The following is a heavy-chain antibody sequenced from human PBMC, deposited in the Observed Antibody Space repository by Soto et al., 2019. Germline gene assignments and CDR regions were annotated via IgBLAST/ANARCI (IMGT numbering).Heavy chain of an antibody. V-gene: IGHV3-33*01. D-gene: IGHD3-22*01. J-gene: IGHJ4*02. CDR2: IWNDGSNE. CDR3: ARDQTDSGGYSEY. CDR1: GFTFITYG. Sequence: PWGSLRLSCEASGFTFITYGIHFIRHSPFKWLEWLAIIWNDGSNEYYADSVKGRFTISRDNSKNTLYLQLNNLRAEDTAVYFCARDQTDSGGYSEYWGQGTLVTVSS.